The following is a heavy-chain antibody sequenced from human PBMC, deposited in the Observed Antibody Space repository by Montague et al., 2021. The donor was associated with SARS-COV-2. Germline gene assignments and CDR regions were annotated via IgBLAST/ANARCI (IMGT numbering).Heavy chain of an antibody. D-gene: IGHD3-9*01. CDR2: IDWDDDK. CDR1: GFSLSTSGMC. CDR3: ARRTYDSLTGYAHGMDV. V-gene: IGHV2-70*11. Sequence: PALVKPTQTLTLTCTFSGFSLSTSGMCVSWIRQPPGKALEWLARIDWDDDKYYSTSLKTRLTISKDTSKNQVVLTMTNMDPVDTATYYCARRTYDSLTGYAHGMDVWGQGTPVTVSS. J-gene: IGHJ6*02.